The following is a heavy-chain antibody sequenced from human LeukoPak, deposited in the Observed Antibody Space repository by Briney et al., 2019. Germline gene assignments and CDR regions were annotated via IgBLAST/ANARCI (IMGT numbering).Heavy chain of an antibody. Sequence: GGSLRLSCAASGFTFSSYNMNWVRQAPGKGLEWISFISSSSSIYYADSVKGRFTISRDNSKNTLYLQMNSLRAEDTAVYYCAKESARAFQHWGQGTLVTVSS. CDR3: AKESARAFQH. V-gene: IGHV3-48*01. J-gene: IGHJ1*01. CDR1: GFTFSSYN. CDR2: ISSSSSI.